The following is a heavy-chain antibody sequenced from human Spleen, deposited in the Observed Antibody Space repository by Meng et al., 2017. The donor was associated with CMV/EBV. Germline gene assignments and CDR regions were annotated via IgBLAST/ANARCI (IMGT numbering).Heavy chain of an antibody. V-gene: IGHV1-8*02. Sequence: SHDINWVRQATGQGLEWMGWMNPNSGNTGYAQKFQGRVTMTRNTSISTAYMELSSLRSEDTAVYYCARDLRGGYQGMGEFRNNWFDPWGQGTLVTSPQ. CDR3: ARDLRGGYQGMGEFRNNWFDP. CDR2: MNPNSGNT. J-gene: IGHJ5*02. CDR1: SHD. D-gene: IGHD3-16*01.